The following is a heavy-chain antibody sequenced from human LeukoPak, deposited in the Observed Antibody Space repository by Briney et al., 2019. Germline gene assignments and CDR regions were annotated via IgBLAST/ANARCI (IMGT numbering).Heavy chain of an antibody. J-gene: IGHJ4*02. Sequence: SETLSLTCTVSGGSISSSSYYWGWIRQPPGKGLEWIGSIYTSGSTNYNPSLKSRVTMSVDTSKNQFSLKLSSVTAADTAVYYCARLAVGGGELSTYYFDYWGQGTLVTVSS. D-gene: IGHD3-16*02. CDR1: GGSISSSSYY. CDR2: IYTSGST. V-gene: IGHV4-39*07. CDR3: ARLAVGGGELSTYYFDY.